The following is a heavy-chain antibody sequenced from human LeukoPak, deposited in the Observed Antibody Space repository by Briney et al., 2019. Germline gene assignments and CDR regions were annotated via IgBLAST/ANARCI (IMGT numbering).Heavy chain of an antibody. V-gene: IGHV4-4*02. CDR2: IYHSGST. D-gene: IGHD3-9*01. CDR1: GGSISSSNW. Sequence: SETLSLTCAVSGGSISSSNWWSWVRQPPGKGPEWIGEIYHSGSTNYNPSLKSRVTISVDKSKNQFSLKLSSVTAADTAVYYCARDRKDYDILTGYYRRSRYYYYGMDVWGKGTTVTVSS. CDR3: ARDRKDYDILTGYYRRSRYYYYGMDV. J-gene: IGHJ6*04.